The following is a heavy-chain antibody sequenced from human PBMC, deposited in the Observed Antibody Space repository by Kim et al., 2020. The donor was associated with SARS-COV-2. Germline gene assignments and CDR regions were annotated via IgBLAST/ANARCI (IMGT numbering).Heavy chain of an antibody. D-gene: IGHD3-16*01. CDR2: ISSSNGYT. CDR1: RFIFSDYY. V-gene: IGHV3-11*06. Sequence: GGSLRLSCAASRFIFSDYYMGWIRQAPGKGLKWVSYISSSNGYTNYADSVKGRFTISRDNAKNSLYLQMDSLRAEDTAVYYCARAALPEGAWYFDLWGRGTLVTVSS. J-gene: IGHJ2*01. CDR3: ARAALPEGAWYFDL.